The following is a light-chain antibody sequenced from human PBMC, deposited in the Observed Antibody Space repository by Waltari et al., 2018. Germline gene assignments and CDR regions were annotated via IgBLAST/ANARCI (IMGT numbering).Light chain of an antibody. J-gene: IGKJ2*01. CDR1: QSLTTSY. V-gene: IGKV3-20*01. CDR2: GAS. Sequence: DIVLTQSPDTLSLSPGERATLSCRASQSLTTSYLVWYQQKPGQAPRLLISGASSRATGIPDRFIGSGSGTDFTLTINRLEPEDFAVYYCQQYHSSPYTFGQGTKLEIK. CDR3: QQYHSSPYT.